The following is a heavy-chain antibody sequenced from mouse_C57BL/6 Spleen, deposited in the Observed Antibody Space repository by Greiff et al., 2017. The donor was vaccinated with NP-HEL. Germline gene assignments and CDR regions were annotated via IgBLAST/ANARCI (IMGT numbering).Heavy chain of an antibody. Sequence: EVQRVESGGGLVQPGGSLSLSCAASGFTFTDYYMSWVRQPPGKALEWLGFIRNKANGYTAEYSVSVKGRFTISRDNSQSILYLQMNALRAEDSDTYYCARRNYGFFYFDYWGQGTTLTVSS. CDR1: GFTFTDYY. CDR2: IRNKANGYTA. D-gene: IGHD2-1*01. J-gene: IGHJ2*01. CDR3: ARRNYGFFYFDY. V-gene: IGHV7-3*01.